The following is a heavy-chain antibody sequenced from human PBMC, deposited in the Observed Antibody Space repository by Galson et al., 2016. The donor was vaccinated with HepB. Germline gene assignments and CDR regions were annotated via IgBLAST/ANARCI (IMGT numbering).Heavy chain of an antibody. J-gene: IGHJ3*02. CDR3: ARDVGDPASPKNDALNI. CDR2: ISSGGSHK. V-gene: IGHV3-21*01. D-gene: IGHD1-26*01. CDR1: GFSFRTYS. Sequence: SLRLSCAASGFSFRTYSIHWVRQVPGKGLEWVSSISSGGSHKYYSDSLKGRFTISRDNARNSLYLQMNSMGAEDTAVYFCARDVGDPASPKNDALNIWGQGTPVTVSS.